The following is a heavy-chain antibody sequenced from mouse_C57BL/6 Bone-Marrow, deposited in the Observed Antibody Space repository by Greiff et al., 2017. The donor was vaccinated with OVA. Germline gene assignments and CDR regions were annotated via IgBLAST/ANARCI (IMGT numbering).Heavy chain of an antibody. CDR2: IYPRGGNT. D-gene: IGHD2-12*01. J-gene: IGHJ4*01. V-gene: IGHV1-81*01. CDR3: ARRAYYSHYYAMDY. Sequence: QVQLQQSGAELARPGASVKLSCKASGYTFTSYGISWVKQRTGQGLEWIGEIYPRGGNTYYNEKFKGKATLTADKSSSTAYMELRSLTSEDSAVYFCARRAYYSHYYAMDYWGQGTSVTVSS. CDR1: GYTFTSYG.